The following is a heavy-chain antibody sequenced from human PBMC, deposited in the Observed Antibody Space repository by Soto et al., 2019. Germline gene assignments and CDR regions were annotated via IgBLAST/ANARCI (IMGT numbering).Heavy chain of an antibody. CDR3: ARFSGSYTRGLAY. CDR2: SRNKANSYST. Sequence: EVQLVESGGGLVQPGGSLRLSCAASGFTFSDHYMDWVRQAPGKLLAWVGRSRNKANSYSTEYAASVKGRFTISRDESKNSLYLQMNSLKTEDTAVYYCARFSGSYTRGLAYWGQGTLVTVSS. D-gene: IGHD1-26*01. V-gene: IGHV3-72*01. CDR1: GFTFSDHY. J-gene: IGHJ4*02.